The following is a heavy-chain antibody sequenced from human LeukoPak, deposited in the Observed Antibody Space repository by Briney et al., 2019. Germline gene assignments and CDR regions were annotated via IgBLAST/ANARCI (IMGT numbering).Heavy chain of an antibody. Sequence: SETQSLTCAVYGGSFIGNYWTWIRQPPGKGLEWIGYIYNTGTTNYNPSLKSRVTISLDTSKNQFSLKLSSVTAADTAVYYCARDFSAAFDIWGQGTMVTVSS. J-gene: IGHJ3*02. CDR1: GGSFIGNY. CDR3: ARDFSAAFDI. V-gene: IGHV4-59*01. CDR2: IYNTGTT. D-gene: IGHD2/OR15-2a*01.